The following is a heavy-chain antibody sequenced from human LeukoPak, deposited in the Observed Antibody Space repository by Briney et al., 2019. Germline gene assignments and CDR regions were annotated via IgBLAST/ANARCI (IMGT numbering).Heavy chain of an antibody. J-gene: IGHJ4*02. CDR1: GFTFSSYA. Sequence: GGSLRLSCAASGFTFSSYAMHWVRQAPGKGLEWVAFIHYDGSNNYYADSVKGRFTISRDNSKNTLYLQMNALRADDTAVYYCAKDHGSSDWYYFDYWGQGTLVTVSS. CDR2: IHYDGSNN. V-gene: IGHV3-30*02. CDR3: AKDHGSSDWYYFDY. D-gene: IGHD6-13*01.